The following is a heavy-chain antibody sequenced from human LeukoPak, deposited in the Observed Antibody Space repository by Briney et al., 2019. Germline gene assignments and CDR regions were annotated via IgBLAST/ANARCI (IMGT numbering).Heavy chain of an antibody. Sequence: GGSLRLSCAASGFTFSTYSMNWVRQAPGKGLEWVSYISSSSSTIYYADSVKGRFTISRDNAKNSLYLQMNSLRAEDTAVYYCATPLDYYDRSDSHQGGDWGQGTLVTVSS. CDR3: ATPLDYYDRSDSHQGGD. CDR1: GFTFSTYS. CDR2: ISSSSSTI. J-gene: IGHJ4*02. V-gene: IGHV3-48*01. D-gene: IGHD3-22*01.